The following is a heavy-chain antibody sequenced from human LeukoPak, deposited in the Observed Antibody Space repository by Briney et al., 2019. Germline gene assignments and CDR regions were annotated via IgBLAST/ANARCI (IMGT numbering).Heavy chain of an antibody. CDR3: ARLRQGGITIFGVVYYFDY. V-gene: IGHV4-61*02. D-gene: IGHD3-3*01. CDR1: GGSISSGSYY. J-gene: IGHJ4*02. CDR2: IYTSGST. Sequence: SETLSLTCTVSGGSISSGSYYWSWIRQPAGKGLEWIGRIYTSGSTNYNPSLKSRVTISVDTSKNQFSLKLSSVTAADTAVYYCARLRQGGITIFGVVYYFDYWGQGTLVTVSS.